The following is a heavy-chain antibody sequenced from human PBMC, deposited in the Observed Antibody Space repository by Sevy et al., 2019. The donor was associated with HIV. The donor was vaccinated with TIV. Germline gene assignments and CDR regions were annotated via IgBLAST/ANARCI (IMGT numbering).Heavy chain of an antibody. Sequence: GGSLRLSCVASGFTFSSYEMNWVRQAPGKGLEWVSYISNSGSDIHYSDSLRGRFTISRDNAKNSLFLQMNSLRAEDTAVYYCTRDLPPSATTVAHFDYWGQGTLVTVSS. D-gene: IGHD4-17*01. CDR3: TRDLPPSATTVAHFDY. CDR2: ISNSGSDI. J-gene: IGHJ4*02. V-gene: IGHV3-48*03. CDR1: GFTFSSYE.